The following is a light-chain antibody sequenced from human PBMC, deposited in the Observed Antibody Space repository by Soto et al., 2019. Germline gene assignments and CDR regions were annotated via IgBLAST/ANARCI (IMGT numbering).Light chain of an antibody. CDR1: QSVSTT. CDR3: QQYNNWPPWT. J-gene: IGKJ1*01. CDR2: GAS. Sequence: DIVMPQSPATLSVSPGDTATLSWMASQSVSTTLAWYQQKPGQAPRLLIYGASTRATGIPARFSGSGSGTEFTLTISSLQSEDFAVYYCQQYNNWPPWTFGQGTKVDIK. V-gene: IGKV3-15*01.